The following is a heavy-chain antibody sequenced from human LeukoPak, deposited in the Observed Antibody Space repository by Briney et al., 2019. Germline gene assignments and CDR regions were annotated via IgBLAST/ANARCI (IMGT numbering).Heavy chain of an antibody. CDR2: IGISSGNT. Sequence: GGSLRLSCAASGFTFSSYSMNWVRQAPGKGLEWLSYIGISSGNTKYADSVKGRFTISGDKAKNSVYLQMNSLRVEDTAVYYCAKRGVVIRVILVGFHKEAYYFDSWGQGALVTVSS. CDR1: GFTFSSYS. CDR3: AKRGVVIRVILVGFHKEAYYFDS. D-gene: IGHD3-22*01. V-gene: IGHV3-48*01. J-gene: IGHJ4*02.